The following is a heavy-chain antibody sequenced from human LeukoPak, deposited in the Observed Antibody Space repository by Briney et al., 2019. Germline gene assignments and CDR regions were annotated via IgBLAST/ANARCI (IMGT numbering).Heavy chain of an antibody. J-gene: IGHJ4*02. CDR3: ARGPQLPFDY. D-gene: IGHD2-2*01. V-gene: IGHV4-59*12. CDR1: GGSISSYY. CDR2: IYYSGST. Sequence: SETLSLTCTVSGGSISSYYWSWIRQPPGKGLEWIGSIYYSGSTYYNPSLKSRVTISVDTSKNQFSLKLSSVTAADTAVYYCARGPQLPFDYWGQGTLVTVSS.